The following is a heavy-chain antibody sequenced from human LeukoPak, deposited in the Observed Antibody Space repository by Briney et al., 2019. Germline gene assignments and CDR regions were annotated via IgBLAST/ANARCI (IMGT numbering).Heavy chain of an antibody. Sequence: GGSLRLSCAASGFTFSSYAMSWVRQAPGKGLEWVSAISGSGGSSYYADSVKGRFTISRDNSKNTLYLQMNSLRAEDTAVYYCAKPLSDYGDPYPFDYWGQGTLVTVSS. V-gene: IGHV3-23*01. D-gene: IGHD4-17*01. CDR1: GFTFSSYA. CDR2: ISGSGGSS. CDR3: AKPLSDYGDPYPFDY. J-gene: IGHJ4*02.